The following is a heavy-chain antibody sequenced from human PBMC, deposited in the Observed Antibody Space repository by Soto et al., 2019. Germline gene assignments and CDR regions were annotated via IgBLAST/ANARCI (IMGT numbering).Heavy chain of an antibody. CDR3: ARGSSGGWGGFDP. Sequence: NPSETLSLTCTVSGGSISSYYWSWIRQPPGKGLEWIGYIYYSGSTNYNPSLKSRVTISVDTSKNQFSLKLSSVTAADTAVYYCARGSSGGWGGFDPWGQGTLVTVSS. CDR1: GGSISSYY. D-gene: IGHD2-15*01. V-gene: IGHV4-59*01. CDR2: IYYSGST. J-gene: IGHJ5*02.